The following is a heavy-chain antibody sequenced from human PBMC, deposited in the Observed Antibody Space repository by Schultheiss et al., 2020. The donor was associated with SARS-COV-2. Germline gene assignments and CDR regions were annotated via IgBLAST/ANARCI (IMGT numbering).Heavy chain of an antibody. CDR2: INPNSGGT. CDR1: GGSFSNYL. J-gene: IGHJ4*02. V-gene: IGHV1-2*02. Sequence: ASVKVSCKASGGSFSNYLISWVRQAPGQGLEWMGWINPNSGGTNYAQKFQGRVAMTSDTSISTAYMELSRLRSDDTAVYYCALITFGGVIVPDLDYWGQGTLVTVSS. D-gene: IGHD3-16*02. CDR3: ALITFGGVIVPDLDY.